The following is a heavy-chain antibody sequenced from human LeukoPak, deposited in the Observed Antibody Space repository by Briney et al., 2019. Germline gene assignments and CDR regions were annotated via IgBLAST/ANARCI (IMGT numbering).Heavy chain of an antibody. CDR1: GGSISRSTYC. D-gene: IGHD1-26*01. CDR3: ARWGGGSGNHHSFDY. Sequence: PSETLSLTCTVSGGSISAVSGGSISRSTYCWGWIRQPPGKGLEWIGSINYSGPIYYNPSLKSRVTISVDTSKNQFSLKLTSVTAADTAVYYCARWGGGSGNHHSFDYWGQGILVTVSS. CDR2: INYSGPI. J-gene: IGHJ4*02. V-gene: IGHV4-39*01.